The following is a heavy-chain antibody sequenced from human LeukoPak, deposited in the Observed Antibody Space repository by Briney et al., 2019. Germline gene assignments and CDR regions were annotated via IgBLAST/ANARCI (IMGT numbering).Heavy chain of an antibody. V-gene: IGHV3-7*01. CDR3: ARDPLTQNDY. D-gene: IGHD1-14*01. CDR2: INQNGSEI. CDR1: GFTFSSYL. Sequence: PGGSLRLSCAASGFTFSSYLMSWVRQAPGKGLERVANINQNGSEIYYVDSVKGRFTISRDNAKNSLYLQMNTLRAEDTALYYCARDPLTQNDYWGQGTLVTVSS. J-gene: IGHJ4*02.